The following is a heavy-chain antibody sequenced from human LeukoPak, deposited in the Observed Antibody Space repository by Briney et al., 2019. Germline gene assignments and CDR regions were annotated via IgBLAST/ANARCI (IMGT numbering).Heavy chain of an antibody. D-gene: IGHD6-13*01. CDR1: GYSFTNYW. CDR2: IYPGDSDT. V-gene: IGHV5-51*01. CDR3: ARRSSGWSVDY. J-gene: IGHJ4*02. Sequence: GESLKISCKGSGYSFTNYWIGWVRQMPGKGLEWMGIIYPGDSDTRYRPSFQGQVAISADKSISTTYLQWSSLKASYTAMYYCARRSSGWSVDYWGQGTLVTVSA.